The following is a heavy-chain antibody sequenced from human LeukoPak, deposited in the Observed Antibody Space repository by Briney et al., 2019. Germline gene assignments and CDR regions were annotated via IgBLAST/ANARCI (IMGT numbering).Heavy chain of an antibody. CDR3: AKVSDDFWSGFDY. D-gene: IGHD3-3*01. CDR2: VRYDGSDK. Sequence: PGGSLRLSCAASGFTFSGFGMHWVRQAPGKGLEWVAFVRYDGSDKYYTDSVEGRFTISRDNSKNTVYLQMNSLRAEDTAIYYCAKVSDDFWSGFDYWGQGTLVTVSS. CDR1: GFTFSGFG. V-gene: IGHV3-30*02. J-gene: IGHJ4*02.